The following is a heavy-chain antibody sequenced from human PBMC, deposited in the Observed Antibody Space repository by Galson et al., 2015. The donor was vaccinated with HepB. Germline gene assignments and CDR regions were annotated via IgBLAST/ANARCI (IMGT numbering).Heavy chain of an antibody. CDR3: ARVSPDYYSAMDV. CDR2: INPNTGGT. CDR1: GYTFTGYY. Sequence: VKVSCKASGYTFTGYYTHWVRQAPGQGLEWMGRINPNTGGTKFAQRFQGRVTMARDTSVSTAYMELNRLRSDDTAVYYCARVSPDYYSAMDVWGQGTTVTVSS. J-gene: IGHJ6*02. V-gene: IGHV1-2*06.